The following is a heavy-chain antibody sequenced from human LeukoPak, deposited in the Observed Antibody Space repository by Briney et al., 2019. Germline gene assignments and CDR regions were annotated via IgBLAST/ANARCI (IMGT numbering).Heavy chain of an antibody. CDR3: ANCYDSSGFFAY. J-gene: IGHJ4*02. CDR2: IDTNTGNP. V-gene: IGHV7-4-1*02. Sequence: ASVKVPCKGSGYTFTKYAISWVRQAPGQGLEYMGWIDTNTGNPTYAQGFTGRFVFSLDTSVSTAYLQISSLKAEDSAIYFCANCYDSSGFFAYWGQGTLVTVSS. CDR1: GYTFTKYA. D-gene: IGHD3-22*01.